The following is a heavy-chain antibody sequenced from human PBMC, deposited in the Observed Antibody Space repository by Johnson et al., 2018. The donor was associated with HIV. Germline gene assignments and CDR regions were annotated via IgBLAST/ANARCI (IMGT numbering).Heavy chain of an antibody. CDR2: IRYDGSYK. V-gene: IGHV3-30*02. J-gene: IGHJ3*02. CDR1: GFTFRSYG. D-gene: IGHD3-10*01. CDR3: AIDMVRGVTAGGAFDI. Sequence: QVQLVESGGGVVQPGRSLRLSCAASGFTFRSYGMHWVRQAPGKGLEWVAFIRYDGSYKYYVDSVKGRFIISRDNSKNTLYLQINSLRGEDTAVYYCAIDMVRGVTAGGAFDIWGQGTMVTVSS.